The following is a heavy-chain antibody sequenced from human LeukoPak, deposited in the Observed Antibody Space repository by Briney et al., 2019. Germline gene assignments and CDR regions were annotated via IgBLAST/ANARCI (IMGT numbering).Heavy chain of an antibody. D-gene: IGHD3-10*01. J-gene: IGHJ4*02. CDR2: IYYSGST. CDR3: ASAQGVRRFDY. V-gene: IGHV4-59*12. Sequence: SETLSLTCTVSGGSISSYYWSWIRQPPGKGLEWIGYIYYSGSTNYNPSLESRVTMSVDTSKNQFSLKVTSVTAADTAVYYCASAQGVRRFDYWGQGTLVTVSS. CDR1: GGSISSYY.